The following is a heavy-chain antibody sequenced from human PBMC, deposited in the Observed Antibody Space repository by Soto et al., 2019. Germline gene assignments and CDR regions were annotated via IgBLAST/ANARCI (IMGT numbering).Heavy chain of an antibody. J-gene: IGHJ5*02. CDR2: IYSSGST. D-gene: IGHD6-13*01. CDR3: ARTLEAAGTENWFDP. Sequence: KPSETLSLTCSVSGGSISSYYWSWIRQPAGKGLEWIGRIYSSGSTKYSPSLKSRVIMSVDTSKNQFSLKLYSVTAADTAVYYCARTLEAAGTENWFDPWGQGTLVTVSS. V-gene: IGHV4-4*07. CDR1: GGSISSYY.